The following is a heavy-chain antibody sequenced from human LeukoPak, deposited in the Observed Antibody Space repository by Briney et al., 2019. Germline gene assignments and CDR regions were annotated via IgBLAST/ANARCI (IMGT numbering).Heavy chain of an antibody. J-gene: IGHJ4*02. CDR1: GFTFSSYG. D-gene: IGHD3-22*01. CDR2: IWYDGSNK. V-gene: IGHV3-33*01. CDR3: TTPERYYYDTSDFYGSPY. Sequence: GRSLRLSCAASGFTFSSYGMHWVRQAPGKGLEWVAVIWYDGSNKYYADSVKGRFTISGDNSKNTLYLQMNSLKTEDTAVYYCTTPERYYYDTSDFYGSPYWGQGTLVTVSS.